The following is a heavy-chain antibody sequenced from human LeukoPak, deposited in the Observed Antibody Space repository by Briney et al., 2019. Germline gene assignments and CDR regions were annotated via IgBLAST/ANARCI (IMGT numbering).Heavy chain of an antibody. Sequence: PSETLSLTCTVSGGSISSGDYYWSWIRQPPGKGLEWIGYIYYSGSTNYNPSLKSRVTISVDTPKNQFSLKLSSVTAADTAVYYCAREGGYDFSYFDYWGQGTLVTVSS. J-gene: IGHJ4*02. CDR3: AREGGYDFSYFDY. V-gene: IGHV4-61*08. CDR2: IYYSGST. D-gene: IGHD5-12*01. CDR1: GGSISSGDYY.